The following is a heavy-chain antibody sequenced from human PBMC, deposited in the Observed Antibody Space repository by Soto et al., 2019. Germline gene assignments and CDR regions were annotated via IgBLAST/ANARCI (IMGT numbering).Heavy chain of an antibody. Sequence: GGSLRLSCAASGFTFSSYSMNWVRQAPGKGLEWVSSISSSSSYIYYADSVKGRFTISRDNAKNSLYLQMNSLRAEDTAVYYFARAAPVGFCSSTSCYDAFDIWGQGTLVTVSS. D-gene: IGHD2-2*01. CDR2: ISSSSSYI. J-gene: IGHJ3*02. V-gene: IGHV3-21*01. CDR3: ARAAPVGFCSSTSCYDAFDI. CDR1: GFTFSSYS.